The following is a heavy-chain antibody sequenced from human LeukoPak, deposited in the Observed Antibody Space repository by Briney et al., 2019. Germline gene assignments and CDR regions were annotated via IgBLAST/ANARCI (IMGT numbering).Heavy chain of an antibody. J-gene: IGHJ4*02. Sequence: GGSLRLSCAASGFTVSSNYMSWVREAPGKGLEWVSVIYSGGSTHYADSVKGRFTISRDNSKNTLYLQMNSLRAEDTAVDYSARAPRNGHNSDYFHYWGQGTLVPVSS. V-gene: IGHV3-66*02. CDR2: IYSGGST. CDR1: GFTVSSNY. D-gene: IGHD5-24*01. CDR3: ARAPRNGHNSDYFHY.